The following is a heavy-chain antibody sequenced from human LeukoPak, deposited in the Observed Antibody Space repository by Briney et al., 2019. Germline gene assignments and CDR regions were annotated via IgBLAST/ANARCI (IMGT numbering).Heavy chain of an antibody. Sequence: SETLSLTCAVYGVSFSGYYWSWIRQPPGKGLEWIGEINHSGSTNYSPSLKSRVTMSVDTSKNQFSLKLSSVTAADTAMYYCARVGVQIVVVPAATTQTTYYYYMDVWDKGTTVTVSS. CDR1: GVSFSGYY. J-gene: IGHJ6*03. CDR2: INHSGST. V-gene: IGHV4-34*01. CDR3: ARVGVQIVVVPAATTQTTYYYYMDV. D-gene: IGHD2-2*01.